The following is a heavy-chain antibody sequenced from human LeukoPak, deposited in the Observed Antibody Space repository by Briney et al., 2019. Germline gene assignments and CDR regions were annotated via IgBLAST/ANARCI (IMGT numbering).Heavy chain of an antibody. CDR1: GFRFSSYA. D-gene: IGHD3-22*01. V-gene: IGHV3-23*01. CDR2: ISGSGGST. CDR3: AKGVYYYDSSAYYYTYYFDY. Sequence: GGSLRLSCAASGFRFSSYAMSWVRQAPGKGLEWVSAISGSGGSTYYADSVKGRFTISRDNSKNTLYLQMKTLRAEDTAVYYCAKGVYYYDSSAYYYTYYFDYWGQGTLVTVS. J-gene: IGHJ4*02.